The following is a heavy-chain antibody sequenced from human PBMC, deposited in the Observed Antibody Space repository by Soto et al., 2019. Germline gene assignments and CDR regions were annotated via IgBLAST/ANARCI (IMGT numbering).Heavy chain of an antibody. CDR2: IYHSGST. CDR3: ARGSPYYDSSGYYFDY. J-gene: IGHJ4*02. CDR1: GGSISSGGYS. D-gene: IGHD3-22*01. V-gene: IGHV4-30-2*01. Sequence: LSLTCAVSGGSISSGGYSWSWIRQPPGKGLEWIGYIYHSGSTYYNPSLKSRVTISVDRSKNQFSLKLSSVTAADTAMYYCARGSPYYDSSGYYFDYWGQGTLVTVSS.